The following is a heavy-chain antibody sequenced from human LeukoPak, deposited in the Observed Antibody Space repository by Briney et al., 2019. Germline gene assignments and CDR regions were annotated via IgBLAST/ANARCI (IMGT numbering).Heavy chain of an antibody. CDR2: IWYDGSNK. J-gene: IGHJ2*01. V-gene: IGHV3-33*08. CDR1: GFSFNSYA. D-gene: IGHD1-1*01. Sequence: GRSLRLSCAASGFSFNSYAIHWVRQAPGKGLEWVAVIWYDGSNKYYADSVKGRFTISRDNSKNTLYLQMNSLRAEDTAVYYCARELISTTWRGNRSYFDLWGRGTLVTVSS. CDR3: ARELISTTWRGNRSYFDL.